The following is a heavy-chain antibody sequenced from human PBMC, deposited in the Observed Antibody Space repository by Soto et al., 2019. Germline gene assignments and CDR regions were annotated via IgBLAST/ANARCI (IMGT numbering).Heavy chain of an antibody. J-gene: IGHJ5*02. CDR2: IYHSGST. CDR3: ASVGSDYDNSGYYLP. Sequence: NPSETLSLTCIVSGGSVSSSNWCSCVRQPPGKGLEWIGEIYHSGSTTYNPSLKSRATISVDKSENQFSLRLKSVTAADTAVYYCASVGSDYDNSGYYLPWGPGTLVTVSS. CDR1: GGSVSSSNW. V-gene: IGHV4-4*02. D-gene: IGHD3-22*01.